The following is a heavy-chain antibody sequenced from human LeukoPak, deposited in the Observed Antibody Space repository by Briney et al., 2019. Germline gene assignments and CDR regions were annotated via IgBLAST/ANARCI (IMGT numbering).Heavy chain of an antibody. D-gene: IGHD3-10*01. CDR1: GFTFSSYA. CDR2: ISGSGGST. V-gene: IGHV3-23*01. Sequence: PGGSLRLSCAASGFTFSSYAMSWVRQAPGKGLEWVSAISGSGGSTYYADSVKGRFTISRDNAKNSLYLQMNSLRAEDTAVYYCARDASDPIWFGELNVWGQGTTVTVSS. CDR3: ARDASDPIWFGELNV. J-gene: IGHJ6*02.